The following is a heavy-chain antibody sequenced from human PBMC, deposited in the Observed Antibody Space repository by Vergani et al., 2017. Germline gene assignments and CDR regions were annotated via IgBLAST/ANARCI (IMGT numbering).Heavy chain of an antibody. V-gene: IGHV4-61*01. D-gene: IGHD3-22*01. CDR3: ARDRPLGGYYDSSGYYPNTGYYYGMDV. Sequence: QVQPQESGPGLVKPSETLSLTCTVSGGPVSSGSYYWSWIRQPPGKGLEWSGYIYYSGSTNYNPSLKSRVTIAVDTAKNQFSLTLSSVTAADTAVYYCARDRPLGGYYDSSGYYPNTGYYYGMDVWGQGTTVTVSS. J-gene: IGHJ6*02. CDR1: GGPVSSGSYY. CDR2: IYYSGST.